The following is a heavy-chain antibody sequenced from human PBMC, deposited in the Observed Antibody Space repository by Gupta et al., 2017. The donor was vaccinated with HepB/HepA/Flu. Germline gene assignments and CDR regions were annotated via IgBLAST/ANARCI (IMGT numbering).Heavy chain of an antibody. CDR1: GYTFTGYS. CDR2: INPNSGGT. J-gene: IGHJ6*02. D-gene: IGHD6-13*01. CDR3: ARERWGYSSSWYGGGIPRYGMDV. Sequence: QVQLVQSGAEVKKPGASVKVSCKASGYTFTGYSMHWVRQAPGQGLEWMGWINPNSGGTNYAQKFQGWVTMTRDTSISTAYMELSRLRSDDTAVYYCARERWGYSSSWYGGGIPRYGMDVWGQGTTVTVSS. V-gene: IGHV1-2*04.